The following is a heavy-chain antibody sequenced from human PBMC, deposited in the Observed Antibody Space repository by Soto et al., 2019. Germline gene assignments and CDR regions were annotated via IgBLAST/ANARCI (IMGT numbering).Heavy chain of an antibody. CDR3: ERVAAAGAGYFDY. CDR2: IYYSGST. J-gene: IGHJ4*02. V-gene: IGHV4-59*01. CDR1: GGSISSYY. D-gene: IGHD6-13*01. Sequence: PSETLSLTCTVSGGSISSYYWSWIRQPPGKGLEWIGYIYYSGSTNYNPSLKSRVTISVDTSKNQFSLKLSSVTAADTAVYYCERVAAAGAGYFDYWGQGTLVTVSS.